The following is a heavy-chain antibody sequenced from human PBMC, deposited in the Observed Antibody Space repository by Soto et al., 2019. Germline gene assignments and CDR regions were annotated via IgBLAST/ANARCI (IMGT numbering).Heavy chain of an antibody. CDR2: INPSGGST. V-gene: IGHV1-46*01. CDR1: GYTLTRYF. CDR3: ARATHSSGYYYDY. D-gene: IGHD3-22*01. J-gene: IGHJ4*02. Sequence: ASLKVSRQASGYTLTRYFIDLARNAPGQGLEWMGIINPSGGSTSYAQKFQGRVTMTRDTSTSTVYMELSSLRSEDTAVYYCARATHSSGYYYDYWGQGTLVTVSS.